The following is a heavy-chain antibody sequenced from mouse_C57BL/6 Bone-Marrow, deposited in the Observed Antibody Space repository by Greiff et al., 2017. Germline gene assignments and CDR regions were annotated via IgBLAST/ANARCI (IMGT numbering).Heavy chain of an antibody. CDR1: GFSFNTYA. D-gene: IGHD2-3*01. Sequence: EVQRVESGGGLVQPKGSLKLSCAASGFSFNTYAMNWVRQAPGKGLEWVARIRSKSNNYATYYADSVKDRVTISRDDSESMLYLQMNNLKTEDTAMYYCVRQGYSGFAYWGQGTLVTVSA. CDR3: VRQGYSGFAY. V-gene: IGHV10-1*01. CDR2: IRSKSNNYAT. J-gene: IGHJ3*01.